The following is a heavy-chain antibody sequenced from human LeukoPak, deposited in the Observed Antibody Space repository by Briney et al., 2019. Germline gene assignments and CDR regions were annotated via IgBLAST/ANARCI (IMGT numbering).Heavy chain of an antibody. CDR3: ARDAPYSSSSHDFQY. J-gene: IGHJ4*02. CDR2: ISRSGGST. D-gene: IGHD6-13*01. Sequence: PGGSLRLSCAASGFTFSNSAMSWVRQAPGKGLEWVAVISRSGGSTEYADSVRGRFTISRDNSKNTLYLQMNSLRAEDTAVYYCARDAPYSSSSHDFQYWGQGTLVTVSS. CDR1: GFTFSNSA. V-gene: IGHV3-23*01.